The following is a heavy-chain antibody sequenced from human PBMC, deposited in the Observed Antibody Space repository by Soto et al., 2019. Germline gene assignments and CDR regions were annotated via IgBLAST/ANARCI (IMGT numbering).Heavy chain of an antibody. J-gene: IGHJ4*02. V-gene: IGHV1-69*01. CDR3: ARTIGSSSFYFDF. Sequence: QVQLVQSGAEVKKPGSSVKVSCKASVGTFSNYAISWVRQAPGQGLEWMGGFIPVFGTTHYAQKFEGRLTTTADDSTNTDMELRVLRSEDTALYYCARTIGSSSFYFDFWGQGTLITVSS. D-gene: IGHD6-6*01. CDR1: VGTFSNYA. CDR2: FIPVFGTT.